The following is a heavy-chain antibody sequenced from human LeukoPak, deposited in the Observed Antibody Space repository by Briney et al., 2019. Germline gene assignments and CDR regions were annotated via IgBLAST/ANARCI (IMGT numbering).Heavy chain of an antibody. V-gene: IGHV4-39*01. CDR2: FYFSWST. Sequence: PSETLSLTCNASGGSISSSTNYWGWIRQPPGKRLEWIGSFYFSWSTYIHPTLKSRVTISVDTSKNQFSLSLSSVTVADTAVYYCARQMYFGELLLIDSWGQGTLVTVSS. CDR3: ARQMYFGELLLIDS. D-gene: IGHD3-10*01. CDR1: GGSISSSTNY. J-gene: IGHJ4*02.